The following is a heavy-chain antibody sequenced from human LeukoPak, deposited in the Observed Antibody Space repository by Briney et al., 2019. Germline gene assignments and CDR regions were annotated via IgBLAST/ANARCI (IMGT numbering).Heavy chain of an antibody. CDR2: FDPEDGET. CDR1: GYTLTELS. CDR3: ATDRSGIMITFGGVMPQY. D-gene: IGHD3-16*01. V-gene: IGHV1-24*01. Sequence: GASVKVSCKVSGYTLTELSMHWVRQAPGKGLEWMGGFDPEDGETIYAQKFQSRVTMTEDTSTDTAYMELSSLRSEDTAVYYCATDRSGIMITFGGVMPQYWGQGTLVTVSS. J-gene: IGHJ4*02.